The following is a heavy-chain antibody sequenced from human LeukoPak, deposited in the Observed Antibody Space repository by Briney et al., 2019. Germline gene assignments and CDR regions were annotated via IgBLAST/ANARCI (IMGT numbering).Heavy chain of an antibody. V-gene: IGHV1-69*06. Sequence: GASVTVSCKASGGTFSCYAISWVRQAPGQGLEWMGGIIPIVGTANYAQKFQGRVTITADKSTSTAYMELSSLRSEDTAVYYCARAPEYSSSLLARDWGQGTLVTVSS. D-gene: IGHD6-6*01. CDR1: GGTFSCYA. CDR3: ARAPEYSSSLLARD. J-gene: IGHJ4*02. CDR2: IIPIVGTA.